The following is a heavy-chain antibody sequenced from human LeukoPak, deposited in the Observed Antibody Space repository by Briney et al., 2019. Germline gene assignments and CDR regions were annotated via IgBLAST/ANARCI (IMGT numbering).Heavy chain of an antibody. CDR1: GGSISSSSYY. Sequence: SETLSLTCTVSGGSISSSSYYWGWIRQPPGKGLEWIGEINHSGSTNYSPSLKSRVTISVDTSKNQFSLKLSSVTAADTAVYYCARTPYGDYGVDYWGQGTLVTVSS. V-gene: IGHV4-39*07. CDR3: ARTPYGDYGVDY. CDR2: INHSGST. J-gene: IGHJ4*02. D-gene: IGHD4-17*01.